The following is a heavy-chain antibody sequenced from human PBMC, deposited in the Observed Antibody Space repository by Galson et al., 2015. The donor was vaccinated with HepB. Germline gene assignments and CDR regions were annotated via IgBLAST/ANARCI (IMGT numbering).Heavy chain of an antibody. CDR2: INTNNGSP. Sequence: SVKVSCKASGYTFTRYGINWVRQAPGQGLEWMGWINTNNGSPNYARSHQGRVTMATDTSTSTAYMELKRLTPDDTAVYYCAGGGMATVGGPTFDYWGQGTLVTVSS. CDR1: GYTFTRYG. D-gene: IGHD5-24*01. J-gene: IGHJ4*02. V-gene: IGHV1-18*01. CDR3: AGGGMATVGGPTFDY.